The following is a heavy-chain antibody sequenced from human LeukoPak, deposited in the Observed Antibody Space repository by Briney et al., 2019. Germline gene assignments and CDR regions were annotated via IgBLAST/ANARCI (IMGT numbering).Heavy chain of an antibody. CDR2: IYYSGST. Sequence: SETLSLTCTVPGGSISSYYWSWIRQPPGKGLEWIGYIYYSGSTNYNPSLKSRVTISVDTSKNQFSLKLSSVTAADTAVYYCAALAVAGTMDWFDPWGQGTLVTVS. V-gene: IGHV4-59*01. CDR3: AALAVAGTMDWFDP. D-gene: IGHD6-19*01. J-gene: IGHJ5*02. CDR1: GGSISSYY.